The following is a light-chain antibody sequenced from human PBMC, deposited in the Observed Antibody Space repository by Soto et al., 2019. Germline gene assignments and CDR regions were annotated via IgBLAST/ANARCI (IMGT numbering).Light chain of an antibody. Sequence: DIQMTQSPSTLSASVGERVTITCRASQSISDWLAWYQQKPGKAPKLLIFDASSLESGVPSRFSGSGSGTDFTLTISSLQPDDFATYYCQQYSAFPWTFGQGTKVEI. J-gene: IGKJ1*01. CDR2: DAS. V-gene: IGKV1-5*01. CDR1: QSISDW. CDR3: QQYSAFPWT.